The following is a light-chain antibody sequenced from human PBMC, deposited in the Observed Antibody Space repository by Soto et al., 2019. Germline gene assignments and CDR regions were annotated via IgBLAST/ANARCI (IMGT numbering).Light chain of an antibody. CDR1: QSVSSN. CDR3: QQYNNWPQRT. Sequence: EIVMTQSPSTLSVSPGQRATLSCRASQSVSSNLAWYQQKPGQAPRLLIYGASTRATGIPARFSGSGSGTEFTLTISSLQSEDFAVYSCQQYNNWPQRTFGQGTKVDIK. CDR2: GAS. J-gene: IGKJ1*01. V-gene: IGKV3-15*01.